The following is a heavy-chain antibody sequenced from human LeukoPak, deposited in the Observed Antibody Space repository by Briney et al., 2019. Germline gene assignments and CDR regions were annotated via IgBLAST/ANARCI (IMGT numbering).Heavy chain of an antibody. CDR1: GYTFTGYY. D-gene: IGHD6-13*01. CDR2: INPNSGGT. Sequence: ASVKVSCKASGYTFTGYYMHWVRQAPGQGFEWMGWINPNSGGTNYAQKFQGRVTMTRDTSISTAYMELSRLRSDDTAVYYCARPQYSSSWFHDAFDIWGQGTMVTVSS. V-gene: IGHV1-2*02. CDR3: ARPQYSSSWFHDAFDI. J-gene: IGHJ3*02.